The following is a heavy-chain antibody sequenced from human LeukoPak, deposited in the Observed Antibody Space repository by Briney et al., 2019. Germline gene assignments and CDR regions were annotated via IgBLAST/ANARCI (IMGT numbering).Heavy chain of an antibody. CDR2: IKEDGSEA. CDR1: GFTFSNYW. D-gene: IGHD3-10*02. V-gene: IGHV3-7*03. J-gene: IGHJ4*02. CDR3: ARDPYVSNFDY. Sequence: GGSLRLSCAASGFTFSNYWMSWVRQAPGKGPEWMGNIKEDGSEAYYVDSVKGRFTISRDNAQNSLYLHMHSLRVEDTAVYYCARDPYVSNFDYWGQGTLVAVSS.